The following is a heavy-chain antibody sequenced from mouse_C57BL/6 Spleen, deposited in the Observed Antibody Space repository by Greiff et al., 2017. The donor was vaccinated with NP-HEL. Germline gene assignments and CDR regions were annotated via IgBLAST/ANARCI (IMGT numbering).Heavy chain of an antibody. V-gene: IGHV1-69*01. J-gene: IGHJ4*01. CDR2: IDPSDSYT. Sequence: QVQLKQPGAELVMPGASVKLSCKASGYTFTSYWMHWVKQRPGQGLEWIGEIDPSDSYTNYNQKFKGKSTLTVDKSSSTAYMQLSSQTSEDSAVYYCARRLSYYGSAMDYWGQGTSVTVSS. D-gene: IGHD1-1*01. CDR3: ARRLSYYGSAMDY. CDR1: GYTFTSYW.